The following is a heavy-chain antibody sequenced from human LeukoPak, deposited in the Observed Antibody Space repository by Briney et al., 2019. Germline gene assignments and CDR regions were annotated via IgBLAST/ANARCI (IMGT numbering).Heavy chain of an antibody. D-gene: IGHD3-16*01. CDR2: IHTSGAT. CDR3: TRGDYYDGGGRNLFAP. V-gene: IGHV4-4*07. CDR1: GGSMNSHY. J-gene: IGHJ5*01. Sequence: SETLSLTCTVSGGSMNSHYWSFIRQPAGKGLEWIGRIHTSGATYYNPSPRSGVTLSADTSKSQCFPRLASVTAADTAVYYCTRGDYYDGGGRNLFAPWGLGTLVTVSS.